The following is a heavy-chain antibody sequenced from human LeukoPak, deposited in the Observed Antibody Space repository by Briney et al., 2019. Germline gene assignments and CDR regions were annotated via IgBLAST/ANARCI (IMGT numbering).Heavy chain of an antibody. J-gene: IGHJ4*02. V-gene: IGHV3-48*04. CDR2: ISSSSSTI. Sequence: GRSLRLSCAASAFTFSSYSMNWVRQAPGKGLGWVSYISSSSSTIYYADSVKGRFTISSDNAKNSLYLQMNSLRAEDTAVYYCARDQGPSSSSWSPDFDYWGQGTLVTVSS. CDR3: ARDQGPSSSSWSPDFDY. D-gene: IGHD6-6*01. CDR1: AFTFSSYS.